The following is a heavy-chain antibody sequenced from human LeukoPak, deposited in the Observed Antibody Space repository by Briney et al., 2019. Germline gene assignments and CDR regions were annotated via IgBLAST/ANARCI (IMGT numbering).Heavy chain of an antibody. CDR2: ISAYNGNT. J-gene: IGHJ5*02. D-gene: IGHD3-10*01. V-gene: IGHV1-18*01. CDR1: GYTFTSYD. Sequence: ASVKVSCKASGYTFTSYDINWVRQAPGQGLEWMGWISAYNGNTNYAQKLQGRVTMTTDTSTSTAYMELRSLRSDDTAVYYCARDRGIWFRELLRWFDPWGQGTLVTVSS. CDR3: ARDRGIWFRELLRWFDP.